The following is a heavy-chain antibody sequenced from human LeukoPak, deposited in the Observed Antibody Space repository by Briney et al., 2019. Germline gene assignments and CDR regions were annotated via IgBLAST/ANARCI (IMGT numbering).Heavy chain of an antibody. D-gene: IGHD6-13*01. CDR2: INHSGST. Sequence: SETLSLTCAVYGGSFSGYYWSWTRQPPGKGLEWIGEINHSGSTNYNPSLKSRVTISVDTSKNQFSLKLSSVTAADTAVYYCAVLAAAGTVDYWGQGTLVTVSS. J-gene: IGHJ4*02. CDR3: AVLAAAGTVDY. CDR1: GGSFSGYY. V-gene: IGHV4-34*01.